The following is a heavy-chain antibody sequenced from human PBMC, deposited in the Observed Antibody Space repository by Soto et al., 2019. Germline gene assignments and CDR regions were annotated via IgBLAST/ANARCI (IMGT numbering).Heavy chain of an antibody. CDR2: VYTSGST. J-gene: IGHJ4*02. D-gene: IGHD1-26*01. V-gene: IGHV4-4*07. CDR3: ARPVGAAYCFDF. CDR1: GDSMTKYS. Sequence: SETLSLTCTFSGDSMTKYSWSWIRQPTGKGLEWIGRVYTSGSTNYNPSLKSRVTMSIDTSNDHFSLTLESVPAADTAAYYCARPVGAAYCFDFWGQGALVTVSS.